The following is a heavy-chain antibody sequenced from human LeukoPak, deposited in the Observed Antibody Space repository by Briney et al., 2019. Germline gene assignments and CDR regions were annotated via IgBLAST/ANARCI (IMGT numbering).Heavy chain of an antibody. CDR1: GYTFTSYD. Sequence: AASVKVSCKASGYTFTSYDINWVRQATGQGLEWMGWMNPNSGNTGYAQKFQGRVTITRNTSISTAYMELSSLRSEDTAVYYCARHYDSSGYCLDYWGQGTLVTVSS. V-gene: IGHV1-8*03. CDR2: MNPNSGNT. D-gene: IGHD3-22*01. J-gene: IGHJ4*02. CDR3: ARHYDSSGYCLDY.